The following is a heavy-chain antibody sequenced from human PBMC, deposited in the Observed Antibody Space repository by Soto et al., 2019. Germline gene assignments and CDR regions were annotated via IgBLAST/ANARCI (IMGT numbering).Heavy chain of an antibody. CDR3: AREIVVPGAPGDQMDV. V-gene: IGHV3-48*01. CDR1: GFTFSSYS. CDR2: ITSSSDTI. Sequence: AGGSLRLSCAASGFTFSSYSMNWVRQAPGKGLEWVSYITSSSDTISYTDSVKGRFTISRDNAKSSLYLQMNSLRAEDTAVYYCAREIVVPGAPGDQMDVWGKGTTVTVSS. J-gene: IGHJ6*04. D-gene: IGHD2-2*01.